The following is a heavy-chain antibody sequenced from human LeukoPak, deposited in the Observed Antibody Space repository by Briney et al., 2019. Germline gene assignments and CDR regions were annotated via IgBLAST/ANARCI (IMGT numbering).Heavy chain of an antibody. CDR1: GASVGSAGYH. D-gene: IGHD2-15*01. V-gene: IGHV4-61*08. CDR3: ARRPGYCSGYSCYSQYYFDY. Sequence: SETLSLTCTVSGASVGSAGYHWSWIRQPPGGGLEWIGYIYYISNTNYNPSLKSRVTMSVDPSKNQFSLKLNSVTAADTAVYYCARRPGYCSGYSCYSQYYFDYWGQGTLVTVSS. CDR2: IYYISNT. J-gene: IGHJ4*02.